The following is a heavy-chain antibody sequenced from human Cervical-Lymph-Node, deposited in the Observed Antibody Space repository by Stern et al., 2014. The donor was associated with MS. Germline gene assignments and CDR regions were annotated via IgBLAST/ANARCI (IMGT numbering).Heavy chain of an antibody. CDR1: GGSISSDNW. CDR2: VYHSGSA. D-gene: IGHD2-2*01. J-gene: IGHJ4*02. V-gene: IGHV4-4*02. Sequence: QVQLVESGPGLVKPSGTLSLTCAASGGSISSDNWWSWVRQPPREGLVCIGEVYHSGSANYNPSLKSRVTISVDKSKNQFSLRLPSVTAADTAVYYCARDFEFQLQCDWGQGALVTVSS. CDR3: ARDFEFQLQCD.